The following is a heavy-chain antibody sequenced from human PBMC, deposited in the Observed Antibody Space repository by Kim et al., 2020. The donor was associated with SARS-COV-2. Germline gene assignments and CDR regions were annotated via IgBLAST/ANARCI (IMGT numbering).Heavy chain of an antibody. V-gene: IGHV3-11*04. CDR1: GFGFSDSY. CDR3: TVALWDGNGYPLFDS. J-gene: IGHJ4*01. CDR2: ISHTSKTI. Sequence: GGSLLSCEASGFGFSDSYMNWVRQSPGKGLEWLSYISHTSKTIYYADSVKGRFTISRDNAKKSVFLQMNSLRVDDTAVYYCTVALWDGNGYPLFDSLGQGTLITVSS. D-gene: IGHD3-22*01.